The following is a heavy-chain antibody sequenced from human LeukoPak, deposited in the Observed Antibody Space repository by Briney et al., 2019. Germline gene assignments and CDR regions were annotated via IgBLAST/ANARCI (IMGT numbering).Heavy chain of an antibody. J-gene: IGHJ4*02. D-gene: IGHD3-9*01. Sequence: SSETLSLTCTVSGGSISSYYWSWIRQPPGKGLEWIGYTYYSGSTNYDPSLKSRVTISVDTSKNQFSLKLSSVTAADTAVYYCARGYDILTGPPLYWGQGTLVTVSS. V-gene: IGHV4-59*01. CDR2: TYYSGST. CDR1: GGSISSYY. CDR3: ARGYDILTGPPLY.